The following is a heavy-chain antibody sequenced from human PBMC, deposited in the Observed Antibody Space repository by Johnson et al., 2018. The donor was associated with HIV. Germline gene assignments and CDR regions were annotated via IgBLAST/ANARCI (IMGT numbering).Heavy chain of an antibody. D-gene: IGHD3-16*01. CDR3: ARGGKRVMAAFDI. CDR2: ISYAGSNK. Sequence: QVQLVESGGGLIQPGGSLRLSCAASGFTVSSNYMSWVRQAPGKGLEWVAVISYAGSNKYYADSVKGRFTISRDNSKNTLYLQMNSLRAEDTAVYYCARGGKRVMAAFDIWGQGTMVTVSS. CDR1: GFTVSSNY. J-gene: IGHJ3*02. V-gene: IGHV3-30*03.